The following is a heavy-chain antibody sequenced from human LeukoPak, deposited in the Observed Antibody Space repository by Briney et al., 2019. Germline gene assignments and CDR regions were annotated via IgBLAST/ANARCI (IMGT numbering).Heavy chain of an antibody. V-gene: IGHV3-9*01. CDR3: AKDIGGDRLGHFDL. J-gene: IGHJ2*01. Sequence: GGSLRLSCAASGFTFSSYGMHWVRQAPGKGLEWVSGISWNSGSIGYADSVKGRFTISRDNAKNSLYLQMNSLRAEDTALYYCAKDIGGDRLGHFDLWGRGTLVTVSS. CDR1: GFTFSSYG. CDR2: ISWNSGSI. D-gene: IGHD2-21*02.